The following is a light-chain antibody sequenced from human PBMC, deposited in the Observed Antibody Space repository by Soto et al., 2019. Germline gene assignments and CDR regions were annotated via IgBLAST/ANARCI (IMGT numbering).Light chain of an antibody. V-gene: IGKV3-20*01. Sequence: EMWLTQSPGTLSLSLGERATLSCRPSQSVSSSYLAWYQQKPGQAARIVSDGASSRATGIPDRCSGSGSGKHFTLTISSLEPEDFAVYYCEQYGTSPQTFDQAPKVEIK. CDR2: GAS. CDR1: QSVSSSY. J-gene: IGKJ1*01. CDR3: EQYGTSPQT.